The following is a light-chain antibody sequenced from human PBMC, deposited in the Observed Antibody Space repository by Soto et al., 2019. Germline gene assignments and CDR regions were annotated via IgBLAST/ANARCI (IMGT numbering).Light chain of an antibody. J-gene: IGLJ7*01. V-gene: IGLV2-23*02. CDR3: CSYAGSSTAV. CDR2: EVS. CDR1: SSDVGSYNL. Sequence: QSALTQPATVSGSPGQSITISCTGTSSDVGSYNLVSWYRQHPGKAPKLMIYEVSKRPSGVSNRFSGSKSGNTASLTISGLQAEDEADYYCCSYAGSSTAVFGGGTQLTVL.